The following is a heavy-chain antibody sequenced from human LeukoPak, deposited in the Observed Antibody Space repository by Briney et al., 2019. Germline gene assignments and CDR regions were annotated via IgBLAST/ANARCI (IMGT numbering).Heavy chain of an antibody. CDR3: AREGTSDYYYYGMDV. CDR1: GYTFTGYY. CDR2: INPNSGGT. J-gene: IGHJ6*02. Sequence: GASVKVSCKASGYTFTGYYMHWVRQAPGQGFEWMGWINPNSGGTNYAQKFQGRVTMTRDTSISTAYMELSRLRSDDTAVYYCAREGTSDYYYYGMDVWGQGTTVTVSS. V-gene: IGHV1-2*02.